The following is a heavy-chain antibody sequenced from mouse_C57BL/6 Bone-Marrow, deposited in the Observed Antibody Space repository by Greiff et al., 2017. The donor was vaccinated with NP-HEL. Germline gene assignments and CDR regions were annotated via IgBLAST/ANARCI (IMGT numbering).Heavy chain of an antibody. CDR2: VYPYNGGT. CDR1: GFTFTDYY. D-gene: IGHD3-2*02. V-gene: IGHV1-36*01. CDR3: AREDSSGYPFFAY. J-gene: IGHJ3*01. Sequence: SGPVLVKPGPSVKISCKASGFTFTDYYMHWVKQSHGKSLEWIGLVYPYNGGTSYNQKFKGKATLTVDTSSSTAYMELNSLTSEDSAVYYCAREDSSGYPFFAYWGQGTLVTVSA.